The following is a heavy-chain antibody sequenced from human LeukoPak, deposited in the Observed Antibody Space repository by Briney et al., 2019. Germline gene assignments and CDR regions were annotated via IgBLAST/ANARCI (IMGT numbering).Heavy chain of an antibody. CDR3: ARDLKGRNYFDY. V-gene: IGHV3-53*01. CDR2: IYSDGST. J-gene: IGHJ4*02. CDR1: GFTVSSNY. Sequence: PGGSLGLSCATSGFTVSSNYMSWVRQAPGKGLEWVSVIYSDGSTYYADSVKGRFTISRDNSKNTLYLQMNSLRAEDTAVYYCARDLKGRNYFDYWGQGTLVTVSS.